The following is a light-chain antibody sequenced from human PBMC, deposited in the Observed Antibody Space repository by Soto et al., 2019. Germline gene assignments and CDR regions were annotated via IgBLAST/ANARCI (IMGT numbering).Light chain of an antibody. J-gene: IGKJ3*01. CDR2: DAS. CDR3: RQCDNLA. CDR1: HDISNY. V-gene: IGKV1-33*01. Sequence: DIQMTQSPSSLSASVGDRVTITCQASHDISNYLNWYQWKPGKAPKLLIYDASNLETGVPSRFSGSGSGTDFTFTISSLQPEETATNYCRQCDNLAFGPGTKVDIK.